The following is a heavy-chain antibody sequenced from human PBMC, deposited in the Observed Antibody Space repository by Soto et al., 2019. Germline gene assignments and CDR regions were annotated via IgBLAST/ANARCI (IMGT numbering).Heavy chain of an antibody. D-gene: IGHD1-1*01. V-gene: IGHV4-4*07. CDR2: IYATGTT. CDR3: VRDGTKTLRDWFDP. J-gene: IGHJ5*02. CDR1: GASISGFY. Sequence: SETLSLTCTVSGASISGFYWSWIRKSAGKGLEWIGRIYATGTTDYNPSLKSRVMMSVDTSKKQFSLKLRSVTAANTAVYYCVRDGTKTLRDWFDPWGQGISVTVSS.